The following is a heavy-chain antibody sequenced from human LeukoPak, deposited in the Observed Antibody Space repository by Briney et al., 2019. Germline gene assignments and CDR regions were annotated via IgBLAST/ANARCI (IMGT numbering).Heavy chain of an antibody. CDR1: GFTFDDYA. CDR2: ISWDGGST. Sequence: GGSLRLSCAASGFTFDDYAMHWVRQAPGKGLEWVSLISWDGGSTYYADSVKGRFTISRDNSKNSLYLQMNSLRAEDTALYYCAKDMLRFRVRGVVLDYWGQGTLVTVSS. D-gene: IGHD3-10*01. CDR3: AKDMLRFRVRGVVLDY. V-gene: IGHV3-43D*03. J-gene: IGHJ4*02.